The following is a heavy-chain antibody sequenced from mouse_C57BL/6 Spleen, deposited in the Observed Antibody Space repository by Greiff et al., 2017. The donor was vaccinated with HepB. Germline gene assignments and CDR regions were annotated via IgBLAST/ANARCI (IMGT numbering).Heavy chain of an antibody. CDR2: INPYNGGT. V-gene: IGHV1-19*01. CDR3: ARDYSKNYYAMDY. Sequence: VQLKQSGPVLVKPGASVKMSCKASGYTFTDYYMNWVKQSHGKSLEWIGVINPYNGGTSYNQKFKGKATLTVDKSSSTAYMELNSLTSEDSAVYYCARDYSKNYYAMDYWGQVTSVTVSS. J-gene: IGHJ4*01. D-gene: IGHD2-5*01. CDR1: GYTFTDYY.